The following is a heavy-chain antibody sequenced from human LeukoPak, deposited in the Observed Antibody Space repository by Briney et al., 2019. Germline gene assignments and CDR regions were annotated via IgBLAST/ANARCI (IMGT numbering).Heavy chain of an antibody. D-gene: IGHD6-6*01. Sequence: SETLSLTCTVSGGSVSSGSYYWSWIRQPPGKGLEWLGYIYYSGSTNYNPSLKSRVTISVDTSKNQFSLKLSSVTAADTAVYYCARSLLSGEYGNSMGYWGQGTLVTVSS. CDR3: ARSLLSGEYGNSMGY. CDR2: IYYSGST. V-gene: IGHV4-61*01. J-gene: IGHJ4*02. CDR1: GGSVSSGSYY.